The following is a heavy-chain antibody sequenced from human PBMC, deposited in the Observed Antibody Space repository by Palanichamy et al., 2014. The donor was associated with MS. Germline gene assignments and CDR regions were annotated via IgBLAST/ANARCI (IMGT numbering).Heavy chain of an antibody. Sequence: EVQLVESGGGLVKPGRSLRLSCAVSGFTFGDYAITWFRQAPGKGLEWIGFIRSEDYGGTREYAASVKGRFSISRDDSKSIAYLQMNSLKTEDTGMYYCTRLRDFTGWYPVSYFDYWGQGTLITVSS. CDR2: IRSEDYGGTR. J-gene: IGHJ4*02. V-gene: IGHV3-49*05. D-gene: IGHD6-19*01. CDR3: TRLRDFTGWYPVSYFDY. CDR1: GFTFGDYA.